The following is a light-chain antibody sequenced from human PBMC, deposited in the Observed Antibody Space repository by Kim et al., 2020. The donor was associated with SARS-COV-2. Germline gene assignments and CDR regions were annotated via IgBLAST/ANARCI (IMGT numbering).Light chain of an antibody. CDR2: GKN. V-gene: IGLV3-19*01. CDR1: SLRSYY. CDR3: NSRDSNENVF. Sequence: VALSQTGRITCKGDSLRSYYATWYQQKRGQAPILVIYGKNNRPSGIPDRFSGSSSGNTASLTITGTQAGDEADYYCNSRDSNENVFFGGGTQLTVL. J-gene: IGLJ2*01.